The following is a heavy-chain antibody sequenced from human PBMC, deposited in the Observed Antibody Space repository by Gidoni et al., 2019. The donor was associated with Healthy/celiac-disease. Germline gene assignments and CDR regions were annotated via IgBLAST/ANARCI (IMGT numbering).Heavy chain of an antibody. J-gene: IGHJ4*02. CDR1: GYTFTGYY. CDR3: ARGGSSTHVALYSSSWYLSFGFDY. CDR2: INPNSGGT. V-gene: IGHV1-2*02. Sequence: QVQLVQSGAEVKKPGASVKVSCKASGYTFTGYYMHWVRQAPGQGLEWMGWINPNSGGTNYAQKFQGRVTMTRDTSISTAYMELSRLRSDDTAVYYCARGGSSTHVALYSSSWYLSFGFDYWGQGTLVTVSS. D-gene: IGHD6-13*01.